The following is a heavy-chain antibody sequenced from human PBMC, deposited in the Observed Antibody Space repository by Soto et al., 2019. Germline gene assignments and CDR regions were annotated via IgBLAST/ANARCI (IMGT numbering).Heavy chain of an antibody. V-gene: IGHV3-53*01. J-gene: IGHJ6*02. D-gene: IGHD2-2*01. CDR2: IYSGGST. Sequence: GGSLRLSCAASGFTVSSNYMSWVRQAPGKGLEWVSVIYSGGSTYYADSVKGRFTISRDNSKNTLYLQMNSLRAEDTAVYYCARESVVVPAAMDGSYYYYSMDVWGQGTTVTVSS. CDR1: GFTVSSNY. CDR3: ARESVVVPAAMDGSYYYYSMDV.